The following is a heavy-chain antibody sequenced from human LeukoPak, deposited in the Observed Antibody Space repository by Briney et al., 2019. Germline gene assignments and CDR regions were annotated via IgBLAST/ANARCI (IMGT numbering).Heavy chain of an antibody. CDR2: IFHSGNT. Sequence: SETLSLTCGVSGGPISSGGYAWSWIRQPPGKGLEWIGYIFHSGNTYYNPSLKSRVTISVDRSKNQFSLKLSSVTAADTAVYYCARGYDVLTSHDYFDYWGQGTLVTVSS. V-gene: IGHV4-30-2*01. CDR3: ARGYDVLTSHDYFDY. CDR1: GGPISSGGYA. D-gene: IGHD3-9*01. J-gene: IGHJ4*02.